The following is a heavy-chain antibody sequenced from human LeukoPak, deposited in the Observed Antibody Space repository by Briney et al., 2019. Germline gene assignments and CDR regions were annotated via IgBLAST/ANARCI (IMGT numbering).Heavy chain of an antibody. Sequence: PGGSLRLSCAASGFTFTSYAMTWVRQAPGKGLEWVSAISGSGGTTYYADSVKGRFTISRDNSKNTLYLQMNSLRAEDTAIYYCARRYYDSTGYYSLDSWSQGTLVTVSS. CDR1: GFTFTSYA. V-gene: IGHV3-23*01. CDR2: ISGSGGTT. D-gene: IGHD3-22*01. J-gene: IGHJ4*02. CDR3: ARRYYDSTGYYSLDS.